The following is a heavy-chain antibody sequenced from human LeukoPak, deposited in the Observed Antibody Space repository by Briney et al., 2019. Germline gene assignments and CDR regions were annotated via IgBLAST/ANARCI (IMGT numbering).Heavy chain of an antibody. Sequence: ASVKVSCKASGYTFTGYYMHWVRQAPGQGLEWMGRINPNSGGTNYAQKFQGRVTMTRDTSISTAYMELSRLRSDDAAVYYCASPLGYCSGGSCGYWGQGTLVTVSS. J-gene: IGHJ4*02. CDR3: ASPLGYCSGGSCGY. CDR2: INPNSGGT. D-gene: IGHD2-15*01. V-gene: IGHV1-2*06. CDR1: GYTFTGYY.